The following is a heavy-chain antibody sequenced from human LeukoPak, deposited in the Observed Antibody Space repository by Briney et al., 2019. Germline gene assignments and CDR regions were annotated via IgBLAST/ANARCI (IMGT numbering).Heavy chain of an antibody. V-gene: IGHV3-21*01. CDR1: GFTFSSYN. J-gene: IGHJ6*03. CDR3: ARDWYYYMDV. CDR2: ISGNSNHI. Sequence: GGSLRLSCAASGFTFSSYNLIWVRQAPGGGLDWVSSISGNSNHIHYADSVKGRFTISRDNAKNSLYLQMNSLRAEDTAVYYCARDWYYYMDVWGKGTTVTVSS.